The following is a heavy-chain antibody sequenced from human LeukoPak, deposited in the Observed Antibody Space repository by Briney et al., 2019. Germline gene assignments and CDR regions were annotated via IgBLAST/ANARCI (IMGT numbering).Heavy chain of an antibody. J-gene: IGHJ4*02. V-gene: IGHV4-39*07. Sequence: SETLSLTCTVSGGSISSSNYYWGWIRQAPGKGLEWIGSIYYSGNTYYNSSLKSRVTISVDTSKNQFSLNLRSMKASDTAVYYCARAFCVGDCFVLHIYFDSWGLGTLVTVSS. D-gene: IGHD2-21*02. CDR3: ARAFCVGDCFVLHIYFDS. CDR1: GGSISSSNYY. CDR2: IYYSGNT.